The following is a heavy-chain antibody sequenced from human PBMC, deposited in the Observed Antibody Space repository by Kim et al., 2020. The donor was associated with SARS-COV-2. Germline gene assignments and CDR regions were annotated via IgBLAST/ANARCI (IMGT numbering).Heavy chain of an antibody. CDR2: ISYDGSNK. CDR1: GFTFSSYA. V-gene: IGHV3-30*04. J-gene: IGHJ4*02. CDR3: AREWSSSWYVGGSEWISNQPLDY. D-gene: IGHD6-13*01. Sequence: GGSLRLSCAASGFTFSSYAMHWVRQAPGKGLEWVAVISYDGSNKYYADSVKGRFTISRDNSKNTLYLQMNSLRAEDTAVYYCAREWSSSWYVGGSEWISNQPLDYWGQGTLVTVSS.